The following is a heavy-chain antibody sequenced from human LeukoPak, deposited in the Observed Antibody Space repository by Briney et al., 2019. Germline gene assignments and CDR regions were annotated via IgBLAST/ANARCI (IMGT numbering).Heavy chain of an antibody. J-gene: IGHJ4*02. V-gene: IGHV1-24*01. CDR2: FDPEDGET. D-gene: IGHD5-18*01. Sequence: GASVKVSCKVSGYTLTELSMHWMRQAPGKGLEWMGGFDPEDGETIYAQKFQGRVTMTEDTSTDTAYMELSSLRSEDTAVYYCATGGYSYGLIDYWGQGTLVTVSS. CDR3: ATGGYSYGLIDY. CDR1: GYTLTELS.